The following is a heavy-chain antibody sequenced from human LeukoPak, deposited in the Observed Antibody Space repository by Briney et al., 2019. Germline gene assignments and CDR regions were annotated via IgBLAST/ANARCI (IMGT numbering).Heavy chain of an antibody. CDR3: ARASPGYSRYMDV. CDR2: INHSGST. V-gene: IGHV4-34*01. CDR1: GGSFSGYY. Sequence: KPSETLSLTCAVYGGSFSGYYWSWIRQPPGKGLEWIGEINHSGSTNYNPSLKSRVTISVDTSKNQFSLKLSSVTAADTAVYYCARASPGYSRYMDVWGKGTTVTVSS. J-gene: IGHJ6*03. D-gene: IGHD6-13*01.